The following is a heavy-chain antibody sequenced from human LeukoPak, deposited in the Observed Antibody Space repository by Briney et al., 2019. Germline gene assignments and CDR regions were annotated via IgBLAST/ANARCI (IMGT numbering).Heavy chain of an antibody. Sequence: GGSLRLSCAASGFIFSSYGMHWVRQAPGKGLDWVAFIQYDGSNKYYSDSVKGRFTISRDNSKNTLYLQMNSLRAEDTAVYYCAKGAHYSGSGNYRRGHYFDYWGQGTLVTVSS. J-gene: IGHJ4*02. D-gene: IGHD3-10*01. CDR2: IQYDGSNK. CDR3: AKGAHYSGSGNYRRGHYFDY. CDR1: GFIFSSYG. V-gene: IGHV3-30*02.